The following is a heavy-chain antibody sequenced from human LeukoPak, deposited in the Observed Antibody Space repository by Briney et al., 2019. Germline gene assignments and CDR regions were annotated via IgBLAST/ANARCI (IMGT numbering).Heavy chain of an antibody. CDR2: INPNSGGT. D-gene: IGHD1-26*01. V-gene: IGHV1-2*02. J-gene: IGHJ6*03. CDR3: ARGPVVVGATYYYDMEV. CDR1: GYTFTGYY. Sequence: ASVKVSCKASGYTFTGYYMHWVRQAPGQGLEWMGWINPNSGGTNYAQKFQGRVTVTRDMSISTAYMELSRLRSDDTAVYYCARGPVVVGATYYYDMEVWGKRTPCTVSS.